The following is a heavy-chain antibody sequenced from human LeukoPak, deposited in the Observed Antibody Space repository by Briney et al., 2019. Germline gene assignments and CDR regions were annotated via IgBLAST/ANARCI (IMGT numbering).Heavy chain of an antibody. CDR3: ARDLEYPYYFDS. D-gene: IGHD2-2*01. CDR1: GFPFGSFA. V-gene: IGHV3-23*01. J-gene: IGHJ4*02. CDR2: ISASGGST. Sequence: PGGSLRLSCAASGFPFGSFAMSWVRQAPGKGPEWVSSISASGGSTWYADSVKGRCTISRDNSKSTLYLQMNSLRAEDTAVYYCARDLEYPYYFDSWGQGTLLTVSS.